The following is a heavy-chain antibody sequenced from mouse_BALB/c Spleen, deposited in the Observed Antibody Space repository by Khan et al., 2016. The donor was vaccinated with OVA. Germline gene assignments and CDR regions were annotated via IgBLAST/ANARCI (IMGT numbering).Heavy chain of an antibody. D-gene: IGHD2-3*01. CDR1: GYTFTDSV. J-gene: IGHJ3*01. CDR2: IFPGGGSS. V-gene: IGHV1-77*01. CDR3: ARGGYSVLAY. Sequence: QVQLKESGPELVKPGASVKMSCKASGYTFTDSVINWVKQRTGQGLEWIGDIFPGGGSSYYNEKFKGKAKLTADKSSNTAYMQLSSLTFEDSAVYFCARGGYSVLAYWGQGTLVTVSA.